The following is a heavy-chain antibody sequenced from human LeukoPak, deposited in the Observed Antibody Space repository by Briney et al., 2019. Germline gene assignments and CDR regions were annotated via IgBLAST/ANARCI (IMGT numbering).Heavy chain of an antibody. CDR2: IYSGGST. CDR1: GFTVSSNY. D-gene: IGHD3-10*01. CDR3: ASLDPGDWFDP. Sequence: GGSLRLSCAASGFTVSSNYMSWVRQAPGKGLEWVSVIYSGGSTYYADSVKGRFTISRDNCKNTLYLQMNSLRAEDTAVYYCASLDPGDWFDPWGQGTLVTVSS. J-gene: IGHJ5*02. V-gene: IGHV3-53*01.